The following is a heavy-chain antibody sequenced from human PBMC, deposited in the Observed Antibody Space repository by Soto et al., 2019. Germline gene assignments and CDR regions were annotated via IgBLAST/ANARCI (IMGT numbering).Heavy chain of an antibody. CDR2: IYSGGST. D-gene: IGHD3-16*01. V-gene: IGHV3-53*02. CDR1: GFTVSSNY. J-gene: IGHJ4*02. Sequence: EVQLVETGGGLIQPGGSLRLSCAASGFTVSSNYMSWVRQAPGKGLEWDSVIYSGGSTYYADSVKGRFTISRDNSKNTLYLQMNSLRAEDTAVYYCARSIGWGVPEAFDYWGQGTLVTVSS. CDR3: ARSIGWGVPEAFDY.